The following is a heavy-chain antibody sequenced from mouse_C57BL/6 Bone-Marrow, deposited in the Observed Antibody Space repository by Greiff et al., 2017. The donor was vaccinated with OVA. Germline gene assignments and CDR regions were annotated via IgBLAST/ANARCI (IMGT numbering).Heavy chain of an antibody. CDR3: TRGGLAHFDY. CDR1: GYTFTDYE. D-gene: IGHD3-3*01. Sequence: VQLQQSGAELVRPGASVTLSCKASGYTFTDYEMHWVKQTPVHGLEWIGAIDPETGGTAYNQKFKGKAILTADKSSSTAYMELRSLTSEDSAVYYCTRGGLAHFDYWGQGTTLTVSS. CDR2: IDPETGGT. J-gene: IGHJ2*01. V-gene: IGHV1-15*01.